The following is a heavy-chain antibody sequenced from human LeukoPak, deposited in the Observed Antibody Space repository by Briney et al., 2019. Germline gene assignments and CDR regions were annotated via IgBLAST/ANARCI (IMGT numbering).Heavy chain of an antibody. CDR2: IFGSGATT. CDR1: GFTLRYYA. V-gene: IGHV3-23*01. CDR3: AKEDSRNMVTFFDY. Sequence: GGSLRLSCAASGFTLRYYAMSWVRQARGKGLEWVSDIFGSGATTNYADSVKGRFTISRDNSKNSVYLQMNSLRAEDTAIYYCAKEDSRNMVTFFDYWGQGTLVTVSS. D-gene: IGHD2/OR15-2a*01. J-gene: IGHJ4*02.